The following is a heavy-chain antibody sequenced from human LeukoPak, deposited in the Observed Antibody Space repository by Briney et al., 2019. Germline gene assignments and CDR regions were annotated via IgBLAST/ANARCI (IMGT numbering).Heavy chain of an antibody. CDR1: GFTLDDYV. CDR2: ISWNSVSI. D-gene: IGHD2-15*01. CDR3: AREGGVVPVDY. J-gene: IGHJ4*02. V-gene: IGHV3-9*01. Sequence: GGSLRLSCAASGFTLDDYVMHWVRQAPGKGLEWVSGISWNSVSIGYADSVKGRFTISRDNAKNSLYLQMSSLRAEDTALYYCAREGGVVPVDYWGQGTLVTVSS.